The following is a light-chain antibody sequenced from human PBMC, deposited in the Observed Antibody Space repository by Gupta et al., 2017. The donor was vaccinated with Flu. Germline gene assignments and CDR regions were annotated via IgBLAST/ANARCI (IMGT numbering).Light chain of an antibody. CDR2: GAS. Sequence: EIVLTQSPDSLSLSPGERATLSCRASQSVGSTYLAWYQQKPGQAPRLLIYGASSRATGIPDRFSGSGSGTDFTLTINRLEPEDFAVYYCQQYDDLPETFGQGTKLEIK. J-gene: IGKJ2*01. V-gene: IGKV3-20*01. CDR1: QSVGSTY. CDR3: QQYDDLPET.